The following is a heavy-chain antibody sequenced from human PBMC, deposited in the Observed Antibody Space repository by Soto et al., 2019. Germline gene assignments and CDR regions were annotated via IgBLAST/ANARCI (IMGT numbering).Heavy chain of an antibody. CDR2: IYHTGNT. Sequence: QLQLQESGSGLVKPSQTLSLTCTVSGGSINSGGYSWIWIRQPPGKGLEWIGYIYHTGNTFYNPSLQSRVTXSXXQSKNQFSLSLGSVTAADTAMYYCARVERTLSTPFAYGMDVWGQGTTVTVSS. J-gene: IGHJ6*02. CDR3: ARVERTLSTPFAYGMDV. D-gene: IGHD2-2*01. CDR1: GGSINSGGYS. V-gene: IGHV4-30-2*01.